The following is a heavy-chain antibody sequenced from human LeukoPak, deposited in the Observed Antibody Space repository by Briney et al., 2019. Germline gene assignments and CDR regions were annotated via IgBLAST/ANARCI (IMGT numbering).Heavy chain of an antibody. J-gene: IGHJ5*02. D-gene: IGHD2-2*01. Sequence: ASVKVSCKASGYTFTSYDINWVRQATGQGLEWMGWMNPNSGNTGYAQKFQGRVTMTRNTSISTAYMELSSLRSEDTAVYYCARGAMESVVVVPGNWFDPWGQGTLVTASS. CDR3: ARGAMESVVVVPGNWFDP. V-gene: IGHV1-8*01. CDR1: GYTFTSYD. CDR2: MNPNSGNT.